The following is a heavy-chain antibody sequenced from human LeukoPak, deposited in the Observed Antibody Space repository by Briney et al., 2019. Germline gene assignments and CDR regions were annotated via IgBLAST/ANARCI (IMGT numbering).Heavy chain of an antibody. J-gene: IGHJ6*02. CDR1: GGSFSGYY. Sequence: SETLSLTCDVYGGSFSGYYWSWIRQPPGKGLEWIGEINHSGSTSYNPSLKSRVTISVDTSKNQFSLKLSSVTAADTAVYYCASSLGSSGMDVWGQGTTVTVSS. CDR2: INHSGST. V-gene: IGHV4-34*01. D-gene: IGHD1-26*01. CDR3: ASSLGSSGMDV.